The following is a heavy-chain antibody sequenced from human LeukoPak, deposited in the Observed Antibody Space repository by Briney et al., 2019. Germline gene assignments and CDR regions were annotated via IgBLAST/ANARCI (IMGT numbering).Heavy chain of an antibody. Sequence: PGGSLRLSCAASGFTFSSYWMSWVRQAPGKGLEWVAIIKQDGSENYCVDSVKGRFTISRDNSKNTLYLQMNSLRAEDTAVYYCASEGGPVYDSIPPPFYYWGQGTLVTVSS. CDR3: ASEGGPVYDSIPPPFYY. V-gene: IGHV3-7*01. J-gene: IGHJ4*02. D-gene: IGHD3-3*01. CDR2: IKQDGSEN. CDR1: GFTFSSYW.